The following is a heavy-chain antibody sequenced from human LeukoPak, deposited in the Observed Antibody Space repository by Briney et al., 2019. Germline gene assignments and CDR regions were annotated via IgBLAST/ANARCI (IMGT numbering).Heavy chain of an antibody. D-gene: IGHD6-13*01. Sequence: ASVTVSCKASGYTFTGYYMHWVRQAPGQGLEWMGWINPNSGGTNYAQKFQGRVTMTRDTSISTAYMELSRLRSDDTAVYYCARGLGIAAAGTKYWGQGTLVTVSS. CDR3: ARGLGIAAAGTKY. CDR1: GYTFTGYY. J-gene: IGHJ4*02. V-gene: IGHV1-2*02. CDR2: INPNSGGT.